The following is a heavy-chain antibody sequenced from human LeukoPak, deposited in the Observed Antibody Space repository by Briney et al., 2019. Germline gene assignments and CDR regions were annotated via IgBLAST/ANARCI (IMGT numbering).Heavy chain of an antibody. CDR2: ISWNSGSI. CDR3: AKGGLGFIKDYYYGMDV. J-gene: IGHJ6*02. CDR1: GFTFDDYA. D-gene: IGHD3-10*01. V-gene: IGHV3-9*01. Sequence: GGSLRLSCAASGFTFDDYAMHWARQAPGKGLEWVSGISWNSGSIGYADSVKGRFTISRDNAKNSLYLQMNSLRAEDTALYYCAKGGLGFIKDYYYGMDVWGQGTTVTVSS.